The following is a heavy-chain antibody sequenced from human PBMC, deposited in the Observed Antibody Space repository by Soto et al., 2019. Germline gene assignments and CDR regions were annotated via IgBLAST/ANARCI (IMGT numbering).Heavy chain of an antibody. CDR2: IKQDGSEK. V-gene: IGHV3-7*03. CDR3: AGEGSSSAYYGMDV. Sequence: GGSLRLSCAASGFTFSSSRMSWVRQAPGKGLEGVANIKQDGSEKYYVDSVKGRFTISRDNAKNSLYRQMNSLRAEDPAVYYCAGEGSSSAYYGMDVWGPGTTVTVSS. CDR1: GFTFSSSR. D-gene: IGHD6-6*01. J-gene: IGHJ6*02.